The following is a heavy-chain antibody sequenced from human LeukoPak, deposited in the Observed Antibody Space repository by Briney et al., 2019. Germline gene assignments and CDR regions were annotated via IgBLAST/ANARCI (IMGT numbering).Heavy chain of an antibody. D-gene: IGHD3-16*01. CDR3: TRLTDGYYDYVWGSWDY. CDR1: GYSFTNYW. V-gene: IGHV5-51*01. CDR2: TYPGNSYT. Sequence: GESLKISCKGSGYSFTNYWIGWVRQMPGKGLEWMGITYPGNSYTRHSPSFQGQFTISADRSISTAYLQWSSLRASDTAMYYCTRLTDGYYDYVWGSWDYWGQGTLVTVSS. J-gene: IGHJ4*02.